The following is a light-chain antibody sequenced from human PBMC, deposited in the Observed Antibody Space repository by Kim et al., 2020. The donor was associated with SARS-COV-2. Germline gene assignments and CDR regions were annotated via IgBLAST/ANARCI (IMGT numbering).Light chain of an antibody. J-gene: IGKJ4*01. CDR2: AAS. Sequence: SATIGDRVTIPCRTSQNVRTYLNWYQQRPGKAPKLLIYAASSLQSEVPSRFTGGGSGTDFTLTIASLQSDDFATYYCQQTYSNPPTFGGGSKVEI. V-gene: IGKV1-39*01. CDR3: QQTYSNPPT. CDR1: QNVRTY.